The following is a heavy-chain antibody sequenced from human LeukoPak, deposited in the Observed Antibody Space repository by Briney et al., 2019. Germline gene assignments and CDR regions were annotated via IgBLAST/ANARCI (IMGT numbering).Heavy chain of an antibody. CDR3: ASVVDTAMENWFDP. CDR2: IYYSGST. D-gene: IGHD5-18*01. V-gene: IGHV4-61*01. Sequence: SETLSLTCTVSGGSVSSGSYYWSWIRQPPGKGLEWIGYIYYSGSTNYNPSLKSRVTISVDTSKNQFSLKLSSVTAADTAVYYCASVVDTAMENWFDPWGQGTLVTVSS. CDR1: GGSVSSGSYY. J-gene: IGHJ5*02.